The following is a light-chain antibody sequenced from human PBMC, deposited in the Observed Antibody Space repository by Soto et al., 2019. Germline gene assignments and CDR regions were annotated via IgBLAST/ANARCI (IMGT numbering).Light chain of an antibody. Sequence: EIVMTQSPLSLPVTPGEPASISCRSSQSLLHSNGYDSLDWYLQKPGQSPQLLIYLGSNRASGVPARFSGSGSGTDFPLKISRVEADDVGVYYCMQALQSPPTFGQGTKVEIK. V-gene: IGKV2-28*01. CDR3: MQALQSPPT. J-gene: IGKJ1*01. CDR1: QSLLHSNGYDS. CDR2: LGS.